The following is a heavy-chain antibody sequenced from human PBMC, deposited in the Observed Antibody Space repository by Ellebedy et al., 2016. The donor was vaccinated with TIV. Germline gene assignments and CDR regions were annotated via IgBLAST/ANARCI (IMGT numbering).Heavy chain of an antibody. D-gene: IGHD2-15*01. CDR1: GFTFSNYW. CDR3: ARIDCSGGSCYSFLYAFDM. J-gene: IGHJ3*02. Sequence: GGSLRLSCAASGFTFSNYWMSWVRQAPGKGLEWVANIKQDGSEQYYVDAVRGRFTLSRDNAKNSLLLQMNSLRAEDTAVYYCARIDCSGGSCYSFLYAFDMWGQGTKVTVSS. V-gene: IGHV3-7*01. CDR2: IKQDGSEQ.